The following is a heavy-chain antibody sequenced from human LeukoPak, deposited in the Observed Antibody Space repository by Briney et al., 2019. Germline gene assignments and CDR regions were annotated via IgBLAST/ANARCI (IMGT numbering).Heavy chain of an antibody. Sequence: PGRSLRLSCAASGFTFSSYGIHWVRQAPGKGLEWVAVISHDGSNKYYTDSVKGRFTISRDNSKNTLYLQMSNLRAEDTAVYFCARGGGLDVWGQGATVTVSS. CDR1: GFTFSSYG. CDR3: ARGGGLDV. CDR2: ISHDGSNK. D-gene: IGHD3-16*01. V-gene: IGHV3-30*03. J-gene: IGHJ6*02.